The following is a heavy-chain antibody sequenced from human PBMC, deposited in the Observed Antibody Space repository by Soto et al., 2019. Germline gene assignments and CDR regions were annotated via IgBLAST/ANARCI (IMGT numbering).Heavy chain of an antibody. J-gene: IGHJ4*02. CDR2: INPTSST. D-gene: IGHD3-22*01. CDR1: GYSFNSYY. Sequence: VKVCCKESGYSFNSYYMHWARQDPGQGLEWMGIINPTSSTSYAQKFQGRVTMTRDTSTSTVYMELSSLRSEDTAVYYCARFYYDSSGYYYVLGSPYFDSWGQGTLVTSPQ. V-gene: IGHV1-46*02. CDR3: ARFYYDSSGYYYVLGSPYFDS.